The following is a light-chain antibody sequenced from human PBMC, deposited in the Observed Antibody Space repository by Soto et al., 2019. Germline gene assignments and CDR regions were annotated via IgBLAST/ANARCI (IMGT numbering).Light chain of an antibody. J-gene: IGKJ1*01. CDR2: GAS. Sequence: EIVMTQSPATLSVSPGERATLSCRASQNVGNNLVWYQQKPGQAPRLLIYGASTRAAGIPDRFSGSGSGTEFTLTISGLQSDDFAVCYCQQFNNWPPWTFGQGTKVEIK. CDR3: QQFNNWPPWT. V-gene: IGKV3-15*01. CDR1: QNVGNN.